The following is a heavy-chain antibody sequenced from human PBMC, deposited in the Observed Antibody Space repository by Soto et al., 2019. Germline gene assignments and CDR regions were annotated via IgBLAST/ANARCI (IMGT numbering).Heavy chain of an antibody. CDR2: INANSGGT. CDR1: GYTFTGYY. CDR3: ARDYSGWDFDY. Sequence: ASVKVSCKASGYTFTGYYMHWVRQAPGQGLEWMGWINANSGGTNYAQKFQGRVTMTRDTSMSTAYMELSSLRSDDTAVYYCARDYSGWDFDYWGQGTLVTVSS. V-gene: IGHV1-2*02. J-gene: IGHJ4*02. D-gene: IGHD6-19*01.